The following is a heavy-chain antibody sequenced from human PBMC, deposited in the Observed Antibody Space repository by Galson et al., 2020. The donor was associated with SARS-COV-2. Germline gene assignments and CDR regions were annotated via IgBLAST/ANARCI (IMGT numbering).Heavy chain of an antibody. CDR2: LYYSGSN. D-gene: IGHD5-12*01. V-gene: IGHV4-31*03. J-gene: IGHJ4*02. Sequence: SETLSITCTVSGDSISSGGYYWSWIRPPPGKSLEWPGYLYYSGSNYYNPSLKSRVTISVDTPKNQFSLKLNSVTAADTAVYYCVRDRSGYGDFDYWGQGTLVTVSS. CDR3: VRDRSGYGDFDY. CDR1: GDSISSGGYY.